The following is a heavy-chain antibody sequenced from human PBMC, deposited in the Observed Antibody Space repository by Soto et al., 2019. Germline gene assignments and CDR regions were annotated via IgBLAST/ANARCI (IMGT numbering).Heavy chain of an antibody. J-gene: IGHJ4*02. Sequence: EVQLVESGGGLVQPGESLRLSCAASGFSFSRNWMSWLRQAPGKGLEWVANIKEDGSEKYYVDSVKGRFTLSRDNAKNSLFLQVNSLRVEDTAVYYCARDGDGYPYGGQGTLVTVSS. V-gene: IGHV3-7*01. CDR1: GFSFSRNW. CDR2: IKEDGSEK. CDR3: ARDGDGYPY. D-gene: IGHD1-1*01.